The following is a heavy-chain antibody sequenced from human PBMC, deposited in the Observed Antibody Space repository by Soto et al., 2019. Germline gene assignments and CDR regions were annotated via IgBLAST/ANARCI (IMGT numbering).Heavy chain of an antibody. Sequence: QEQLVQSGAEVKQPGASVKVSCKASGYTFTGYYIHWVRQAPGQGLDWMGWINPKSGDTKYAQKFQGRVTVTRDTSISTAYIELSRLRADDTAVYYCARSSGGYSYNGMDVWGQGTTVTVSS. CDR1: GYTFTGYY. CDR3: ARSSGGYSYNGMDV. J-gene: IGHJ6*02. CDR2: INPKSGDT. V-gene: IGHV1-2*02. D-gene: IGHD1-26*01.